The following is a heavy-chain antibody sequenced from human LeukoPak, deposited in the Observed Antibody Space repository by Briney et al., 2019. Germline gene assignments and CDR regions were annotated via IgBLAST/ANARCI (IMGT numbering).Heavy chain of an antibody. V-gene: IGHV3-30*02. CDR3: AKGYYDSSGSPA. CDR1: GFTFSSYG. CDR2: IRYDGSNK. Sequence: PGGSLRLSCAASGFTFSSYGMHWVRQAPGKGLEWVAFIRYDGSNKYYADSVKGRFTISRDNSKNTLYLQMNSLRAEDTAVYYCAKGYYDSSGSPAWGQGTLVTVSS. D-gene: IGHD3-22*01. J-gene: IGHJ5*02.